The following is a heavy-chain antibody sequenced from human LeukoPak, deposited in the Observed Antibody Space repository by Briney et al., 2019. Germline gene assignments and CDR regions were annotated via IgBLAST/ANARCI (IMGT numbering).Heavy chain of an antibody. V-gene: IGHV1-69*06. CDR2: IIPIFGTA. D-gene: IGHD6-19*01. Sequence: ASVKVSCKASGGTFSSYAISWVRQAPGQGLEWMGGIIPIFGTANYAQKFQGRVTITADKSTSTAYMELSSLRSEDTAVYYCASGPSSSGWFLGWGQGTLVTVSS. J-gene: IGHJ4*02. CDR3: ASGPSSSGWFLG. CDR1: GGTFSSYA.